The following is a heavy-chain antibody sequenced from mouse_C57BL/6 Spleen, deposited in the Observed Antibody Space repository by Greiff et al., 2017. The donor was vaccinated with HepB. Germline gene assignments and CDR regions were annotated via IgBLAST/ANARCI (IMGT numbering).Heavy chain of an antibody. V-gene: IGHV1-47*01. CDR3: ASDDGYYAMDY. D-gene: IGHD2-12*01. J-gene: IGHJ4*01. Sequence: PLPQSFASLFPPGASFPMSCKAPGSPSTTYPLSWMKQNHGKTPPSIGNFHPYNDDTKYNEKFKGKATLTVENSSSTVYLELSRLTSDDSAVYYCASDDGYYAMDYWGQGTSVTVSS. CDR2: FHPYNDDT. CDR1: GSPSTTYP.